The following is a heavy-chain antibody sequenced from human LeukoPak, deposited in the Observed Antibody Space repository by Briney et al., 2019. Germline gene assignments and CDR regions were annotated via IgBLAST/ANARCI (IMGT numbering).Heavy chain of an antibody. D-gene: IGHD1-14*01. CDR3: ASENRGSYDY. Sequence: SETLSLTCTVSGASISNYYWSWIRQPPGKGLEWIGYIYYSGSTNYNPSLKSRVTISVDTSKNQFSLKLSSVTAADTAVYYCASENRGSYDYWGQGTLVTVSS. CDR1: GASISNYY. J-gene: IGHJ4*02. CDR2: IYYSGST. V-gene: IGHV4-59*01.